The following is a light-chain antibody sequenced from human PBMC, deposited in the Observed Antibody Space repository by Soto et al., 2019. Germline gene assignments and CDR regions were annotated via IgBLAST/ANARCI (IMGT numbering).Light chain of an antibody. V-gene: IGKV1-8*01. J-gene: IGKJ1*01. CDR2: AAS. CDR1: QGISSY. CDR3: QQYYSYEWT. Sequence: AIRMTQSPSSFAACTGDRVTITCRASQGISSYLAWYQQKPGKAPKLLIYAASTLQSGVPSRFSGSGSGTDFTLTISCLQSEDFATYYCQQYYSYEWTFGQGTKVDIK.